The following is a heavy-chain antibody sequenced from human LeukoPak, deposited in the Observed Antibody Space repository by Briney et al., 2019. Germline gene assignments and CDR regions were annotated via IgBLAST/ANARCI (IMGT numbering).Heavy chain of an antibody. CDR1: GGSINRYY. Sequence: PSETLSLTCAVSGGSINRYYWSWIRQPPGKGLEWIGYIYDSGSTNYNPSLKSRVTISVDTSKNQFSLKLSSVTAADTAVYYCARGGGGSYYHDAFDIWGQGTMVTVSS. D-gene: IGHD1-26*01. CDR3: ARGGGGSYYHDAFDI. CDR2: IYDSGST. J-gene: IGHJ3*02. V-gene: IGHV4-4*09.